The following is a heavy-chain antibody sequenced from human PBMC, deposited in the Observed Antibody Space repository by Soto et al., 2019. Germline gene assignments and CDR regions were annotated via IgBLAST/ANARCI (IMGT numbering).Heavy chain of an antibody. CDR3: AKELDSDYYYMDV. Sequence: GSLRLSCAASGFTFSSYGMHWVRQAPGKGLEWVAVISYDGSNKYYADSVKGRFTISRDNSKNTLYLQMNSLRAEDTAVYYCAKELDSDYYYMDVWGKGTTVTVSS. V-gene: IGHV3-30*18. D-gene: IGHD2-21*01. CDR2: ISYDGSNK. J-gene: IGHJ6*03. CDR1: GFTFSSYG.